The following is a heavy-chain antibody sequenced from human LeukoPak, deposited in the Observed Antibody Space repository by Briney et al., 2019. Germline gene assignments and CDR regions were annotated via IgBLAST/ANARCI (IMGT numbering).Heavy chain of an antibody. CDR3: ARRDGYDSTTFDY. CDR1: GYSFSSYW. D-gene: IGHD5-24*01. Sequence: GESLQISRKGSGYSFSSYWIGWVRQMPGKGLEWMGIIYPGDSDTRYSPSFQGQVTISADKSISTAYLQWSILKASDTAMYYCARRDGYDSTTFDYWGQGTLVTVSS. V-gene: IGHV5-51*01. CDR2: IYPGDSDT. J-gene: IGHJ4*02.